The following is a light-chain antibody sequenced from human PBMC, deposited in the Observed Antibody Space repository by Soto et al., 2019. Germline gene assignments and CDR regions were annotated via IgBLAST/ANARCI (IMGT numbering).Light chain of an antibody. J-gene: IGLJ1*01. CDR2: EVT. CDR1: SSDVGGYNF. CDR3: SSFAGRNNLYV. Sequence: QSALTQPPSASGSPGQSVTISCTGTSSDVGGYNFVSWYQQHPGKAPKLMIFEVTKRPSGVPDRFSGSKSGNTASLTVSGLQAEDVADYYCSSFAGRNNLYVFGTGTKVTVL. V-gene: IGLV2-8*01.